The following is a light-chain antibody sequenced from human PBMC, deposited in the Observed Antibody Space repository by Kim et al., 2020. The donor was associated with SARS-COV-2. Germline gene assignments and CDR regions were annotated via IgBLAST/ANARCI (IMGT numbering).Light chain of an antibody. CDR1: SSNIGNNA. V-gene: IGLV1-36*01. Sequence: QRITISCSGSSSNIGNNAINWYQQLPGKAPKLLIYYDDLLPSGVSDRFSGSKSGTSASLAISGLQSEDEADYYCAAWDDSLNGPVFGGGTQLTVL. J-gene: IGLJ2*01. CDR2: YDD. CDR3: AAWDDSLNGPV.